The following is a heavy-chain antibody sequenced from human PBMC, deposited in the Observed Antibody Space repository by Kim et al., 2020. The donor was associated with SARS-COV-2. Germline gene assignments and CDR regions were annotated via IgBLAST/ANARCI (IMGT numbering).Heavy chain of an antibody. CDR1: GGSISGYY. V-gene: IGHV4-59*08. CDR2: IYYSGTT. J-gene: IGHJ4*02. D-gene: IGHD6-6*01. Sequence: SETLSLTCTVSGGSISGYYWSWIRQPPGKGLEWIGYIYYSGTTNYNPSLKSRVTISVDTSKNQFSLKLTSVTAADTAVYYCARSYSSSYSDYWGQGTLVT. CDR3: ARSYSSSYSDY.